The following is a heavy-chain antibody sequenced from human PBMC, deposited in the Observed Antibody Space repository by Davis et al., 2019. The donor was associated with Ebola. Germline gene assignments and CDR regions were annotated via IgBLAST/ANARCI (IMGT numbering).Heavy chain of an antibody. Sequence: GESLKISCAASGFTVSSNYMSWVRQAPGKGLEWVSVIYSGGSTYYADSVKGRFTISRDNSKNTLYLQMNSLRAEDTAVYYCARMDSNSRYYYYGMDVWGQGTTVTVSS. CDR3: ARMDSNSRYYYYGMDV. J-gene: IGHJ6*02. V-gene: IGHV3-66*02. CDR2: IYSGGST. CDR1: GFTVSSNY. D-gene: IGHD4-11*01.